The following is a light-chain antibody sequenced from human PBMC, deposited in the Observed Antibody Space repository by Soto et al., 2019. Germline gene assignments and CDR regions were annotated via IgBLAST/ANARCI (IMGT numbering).Light chain of an antibody. V-gene: IGKV1-39*01. CDR2: AAS. Sequence: DIQMTQSPSSLSASVGDRVTITCRASQSSSNFLNWYQQKPGKAPKLLIYAASRLQSGVPSRFSGSGSGTDFTLTISSLQPEDFATYYCQQTHTIPITFSQGTRLEIK. J-gene: IGKJ5*01. CDR3: QQTHTIPIT. CDR1: QSSSNF.